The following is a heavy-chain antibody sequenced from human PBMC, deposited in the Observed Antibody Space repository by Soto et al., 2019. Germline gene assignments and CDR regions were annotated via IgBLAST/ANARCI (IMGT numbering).Heavy chain of an antibody. CDR1: GFTFSSYS. Sequence: PGGSLRLSCAAFGFTFSSYSMNWVRQAPGKGLEWVSYISSSSSTIYYADYVKGRFTISRDNAKNSLYLQMNSLRDEGKAVYYCARDLGSSSIHWFDPWGQGTLVTVSS. CDR2: ISSSSSTI. D-gene: IGHD6-6*01. J-gene: IGHJ5*02. V-gene: IGHV3-48*02. CDR3: ARDLGSSSIHWFDP.